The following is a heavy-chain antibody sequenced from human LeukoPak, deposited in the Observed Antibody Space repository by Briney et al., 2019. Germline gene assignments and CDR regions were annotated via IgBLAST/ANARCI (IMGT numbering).Heavy chain of an antibody. CDR3: ARGERYSSSWSFNWFDP. CDR1: GYTFTSYD. J-gene: IGHJ5*02. D-gene: IGHD6-13*01. Sequence: ASVKVSCKASGYTFTSYDINWVRQATGQGLEWMGWMNPNSGNTGYAQKFQGRVTITRNTSISTAYMELSSLRSEDTAVYYWARGERYSSSWSFNWFDPWGQGTLVTVSS. V-gene: IGHV1-8*03. CDR2: MNPNSGNT.